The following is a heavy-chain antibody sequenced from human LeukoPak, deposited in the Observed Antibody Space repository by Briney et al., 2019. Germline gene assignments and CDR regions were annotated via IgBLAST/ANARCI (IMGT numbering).Heavy chain of an antibody. Sequence: SETLSLTCTVSGGSISSYYWSWIRQPPGKGLEWIGYIYYSGSTNYNPSLKSRVTISVDTSKNQFSLKLSSVTAADTAVYYCARELFGYSSGWRLSYFDYWGQGTLVTVSS. J-gene: IGHJ4*02. V-gene: IGHV4-59*01. D-gene: IGHD6-19*01. CDR2: IYYSGST. CDR1: GGSISSYY. CDR3: ARELFGYSSGWRLSYFDY.